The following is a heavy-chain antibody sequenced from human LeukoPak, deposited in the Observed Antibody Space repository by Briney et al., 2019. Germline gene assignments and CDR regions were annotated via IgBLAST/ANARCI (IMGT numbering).Heavy chain of an antibody. CDR2: IRSKAHGGTI. V-gene: IGHV3-49*03. Sequence: PGGSLRLSCTASGFTFGDYTMSWFRHAPGKGLDGVGFIRSKAHGGTIQYGASVKGRFIISRDDSKSIAYLQMNSLKTEDTAVYYCSRGVSSGWFYFDYWGQGNLVTVSS. CDR3: SRGVSSGWFYFDY. CDR1: GFTFGDYT. J-gene: IGHJ4*02. D-gene: IGHD6-19*01.